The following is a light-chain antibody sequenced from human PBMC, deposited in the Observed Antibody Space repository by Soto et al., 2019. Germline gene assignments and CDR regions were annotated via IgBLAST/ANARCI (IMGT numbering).Light chain of an antibody. Sequence: DIQMTQSPSSLFASVGDSVTITCRASPNIDTYLNWYQVKPGKAPKLLLSIAPGFQSAALSNCSGSGSGTDVSLSISSLQPEDFANYYCQQRYSSPRTVDQGTSVEIK. J-gene: IGKJ1*01. V-gene: IGKV1-39*01. CDR3: QQRYSSPRT. CDR1: PNIDTY. CDR2: IAP.